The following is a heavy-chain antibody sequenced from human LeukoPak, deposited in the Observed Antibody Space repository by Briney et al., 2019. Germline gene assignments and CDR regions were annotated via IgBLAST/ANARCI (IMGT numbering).Heavy chain of an antibody. V-gene: IGHV3-21*01. CDR3: AKETPHDYGDEGYFDY. D-gene: IGHD4-17*01. CDR2: ISSSSSYI. Sequence: GGSLRLSCAASGFTFSSYSMNWVRQAPGKGLEWVSFISSSSSYIYYADSVKGRFTISRDNAKNPLYLQMNSLRAEDTAVYYYAKETPHDYGDEGYFDYWGQGTLVTVSS. J-gene: IGHJ4*02. CDR1: GFTFSSYS.